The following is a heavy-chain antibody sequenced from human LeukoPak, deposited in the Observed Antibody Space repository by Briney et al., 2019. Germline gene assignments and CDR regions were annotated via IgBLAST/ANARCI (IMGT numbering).Heavy chain of an antibody. Sequence: GRSLRLSCAASGFTFSNYGLSWVRQAPGKGLEWVSGIGSSGSTTYYADSVKGRFTISRDNSKNTLYLQMNSLRAEDTAVYYCAKLGGGVTVTGLRYFGYWGQGTLVTVSS. D-gene: IGHD6-19*01. CDR3: AKLGGGVTVTGLRYFGY. V-gene: IGHV3-23*01. CDR1: GFTFSNYG. J-gene: IGHJ4*02. CDR2: IGSSGSTT.